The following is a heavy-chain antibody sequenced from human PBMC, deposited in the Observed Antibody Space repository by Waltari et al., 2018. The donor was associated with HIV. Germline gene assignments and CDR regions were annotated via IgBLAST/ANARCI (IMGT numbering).Heavy chain of an antibody. CDR3: VRDSPRLSGTSRFDY. Sequence: EVRLVESGGGLVKPGGSLRLSCEASGFTFTSYSMNWVRQAPGKGLEWVSFISSSSSHIYYTDSLKGRFTISRDNAKNSLYLQMNSLRADDTAIYYCVRDSPRLSGTSRFDYWGRGTLVTVSS. J-gene: IGHJ4*02. D-gene: IGHD1-7*01. V-gene: IGHV3-21*02. CDR2: ISSSSSHI. CDR1: GFTFTSYS.